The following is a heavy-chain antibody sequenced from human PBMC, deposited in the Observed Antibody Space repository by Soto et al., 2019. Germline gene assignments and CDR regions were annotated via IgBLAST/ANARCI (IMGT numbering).Heavy chain of an antibody. CDR2: ISYSKSVI. Sequence: QVQLVESGGGVVQPGRSLRLSCVASGFTFSQYGFHWVRKAPGKGLEWVALISYSKSVIKYGDSVKGRFTVSRDNSKNTVFLQMDSLRPEDTAIYYCAKVGLQFYSNYAGFHFYDWGQGTLVTVSS. J-gene: IGHJ4*02. CDR3: AKVGLQFYSNYAGFHFYD. CDR1: GFTFSQYG. D-gene: IGHD4-4*01. V-gene: IGHV3-30*18.